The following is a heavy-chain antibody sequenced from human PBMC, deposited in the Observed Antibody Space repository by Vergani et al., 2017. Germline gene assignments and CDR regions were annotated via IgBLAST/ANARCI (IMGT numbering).Heavy chain of an antibody. J-gene: IGHJ4*02. CDR1: GGPFSSYA. Sequence: QVQLVQSGAEVKKPGSSVKVSCKASGGPFSSYAISWVRQAPGQGLEWMGGIIPIFGTANYDQKFQGRVTSTADKYTSTAYMELSRLRSDDTAVYYCAREDTAMCRAGFDHWGQGTLVTVSS. V-gene: IGHV1-69*06. D-gene: IGHD5-18*01. CDR2: IIPIFGTA. CDR3: AREDTAMCRAGFDH.